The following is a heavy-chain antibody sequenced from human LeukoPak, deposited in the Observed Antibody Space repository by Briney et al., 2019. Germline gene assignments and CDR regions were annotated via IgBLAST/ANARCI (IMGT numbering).Heavy chain of an antibody. CDR1: GFTFSSYG. J-gene: IGHJ4*02. D-gene: IGHD3-22*01. Sequence: GRSLRLSCAASGFTFSSYGMHWVRQAPGKGLEWVAVISYDGSNKYYADSVKGRFTISRDNSKNTLYLQMNSLRAEDTAVYYCAKDHYYDSSGYYEGFDYWGQGTLVTVSS. CDR3: AKDHYYDSSGYYEGFDY. V-gene: IGHV3-30*18. CDR2: ISYDGSNK.